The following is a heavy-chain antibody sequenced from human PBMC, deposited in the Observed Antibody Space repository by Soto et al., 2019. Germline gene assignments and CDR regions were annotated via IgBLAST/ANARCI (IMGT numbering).Heavy chain of an antibody. J-gene: IGHJ6*03. D-gene: IGHD6-13*01. CDR1: GYTFTSYY. V-gene: IGHV1-46*01. CDR2: INPSGGST. CDR3: ARDVASAAGISYYYYMDV. Sequence: ASVKVSCKASGYTFTSYYMHWVRQAPGQGLEWMGIINPSGGSTSYAQKFQGRVTMTRDTSTSTVYMELSSLRSEDTAVYYCARDVASAAGISYYYYMDVWGKGTTVTVSS.